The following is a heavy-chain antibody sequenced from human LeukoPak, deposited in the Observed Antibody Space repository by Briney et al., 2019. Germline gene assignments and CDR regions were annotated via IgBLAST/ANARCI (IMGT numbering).Heavy chain of an antibody. V-gene: IGHV1-3*01. D-gene: IGHD3-10*01. Sequence: YALEVQGRVTITRDTSASTAYMELSSLRSEDTAVYYCARCRITMVRGVIIPFDYWGQGTLVTVSS. CDR3: ARCRITMVRGVIIPFDY. J-gene: IGHJ4*02.